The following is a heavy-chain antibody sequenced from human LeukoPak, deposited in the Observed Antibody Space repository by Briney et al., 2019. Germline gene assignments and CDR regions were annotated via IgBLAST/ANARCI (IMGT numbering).Heavy chain of an antibody. CDR3: AKERSTVTTDYYYYGMDV. V-gene: IGHV3-9*01. Sequence: GRSLRLSCAASGFTFDDYAMHWVRQAPGKGLEWVSGISWNSGSIGYADSVKGRFTISRDNAKNSLYLQMNSLRAEDTALYYCAKERSTVTTDYYYYGMDVWGQGTTVTVSS. CDR2: ISWNSGSI. D-gene: IGHD4-17*01. J-gene: IGHJ6*02. CDR1: GFTFDDYA.